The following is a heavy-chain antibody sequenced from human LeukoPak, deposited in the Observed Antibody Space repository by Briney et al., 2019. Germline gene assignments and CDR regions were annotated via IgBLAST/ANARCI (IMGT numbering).Heavy chain of an antibody. CDR2: LYSGDSDT. CDR1: GYSFTSYS. D-gene: IGHD3-10*01. J-gene: IGHJ4*02. CDR3: ARRRTGLSFDY. V-gene: IGHV5-51*01. Sequence: GQSLKISCKGSGYSFTSYSIAWVRQMPGKGLEWMGILYSGDSDTTYSPSFQGQVTISADKSISTAYLQWSSLKASGTAMYYCARRRTGLSFDYWGQGTLVTVSS.